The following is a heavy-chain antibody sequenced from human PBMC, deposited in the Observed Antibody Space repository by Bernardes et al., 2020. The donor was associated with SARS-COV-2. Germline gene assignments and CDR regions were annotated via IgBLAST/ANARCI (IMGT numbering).Heavy chain of an antibody. V-gene: IGHV3-23*01. CDR3: ATRSTRLLTTVVTPFDY. Sequence: GVSLRLSCAASGFTFSSYAMSWVRQAPGKGLDWVSAISGSGGSTYYADSVKGRFTISRDNSKNTLYLQMNSLRAEDTAVYYCATRSTRLLTTVVTPFDYWGQGTLVTVSS. CDR2: ISGSGGST. CDR1: GFTFSSYA. J-gene: IGHJ4*02. D-gene: IGHD4-17*01.